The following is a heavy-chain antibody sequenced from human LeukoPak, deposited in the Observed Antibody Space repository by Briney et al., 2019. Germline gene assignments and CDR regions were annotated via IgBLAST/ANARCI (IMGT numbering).Heavy chain of an antibody. Sequence: GGSLRLSCAASGFSFSVFWMHWVRQAPGKGPVWVSRINSDGSRTSYADSVKGRFTISRDNAKNTLYLQMNSLRAEDMAVYYCARDLSQLWLRGPDYWGQGTLVTVSS. CDR2: INSDGSRT. V-gene: IGHV3-74*01. D-gene: IGHD5-18*01. CDR3: ARDLSQLWLRGPDY. CDR1: GFSFSVFW. J-gene: IGHJ4*02.